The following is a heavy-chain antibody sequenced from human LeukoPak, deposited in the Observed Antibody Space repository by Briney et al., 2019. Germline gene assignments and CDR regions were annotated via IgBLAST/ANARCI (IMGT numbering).Heavy chain of an antibody. Sequence: GGSLRLSCAAYGFTFSSYVMYWVRQAPGKGPEWVAVISSDGRSKDHADSVKDRFKISRDNSKNTLYLQMNSLRSEDTAVYYCAGNYESSGYYRMPPDHWGQGSLVTVSS. CDR3: AGNYESSGYYRMPPDH. CDR2: ISSDGRSK. V-gene: IGHV3-30*04. CDR1: GFTFSSYV. D-gene: IGHD3-22*01. J-gene: IGHJ4*02.